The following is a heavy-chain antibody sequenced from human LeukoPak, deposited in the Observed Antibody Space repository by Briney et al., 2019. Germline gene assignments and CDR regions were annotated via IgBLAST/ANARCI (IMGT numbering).Heavy chain of an antibody. CDR3: ALGGVATTNPDAFDI. V-gene: IGHV1-69*13. J-gene: IGHJ3*02. D-gene: IGHD5-24*01. CDR1: GGTFSSYA. CDR2: IIPIFGTA. Sequence: ASAKVSCKASGGTFSSYAISWVRQAPGQGLEWMGGIIPIFGTANYAQKFQGRVTITADESTSTAYMELSSLRSEDTAVYYCALGGVATTNPDAFDIWGQGTMVTVSS.